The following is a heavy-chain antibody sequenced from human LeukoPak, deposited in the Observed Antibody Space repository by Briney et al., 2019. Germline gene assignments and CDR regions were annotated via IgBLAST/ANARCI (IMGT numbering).Heavy chain of an antibody. V-gene: IGHV3-30*03. CDR3: ARVLRDYDSRAYDAFDI. D-gene: IGHD3-22*01. J-gene: IGHJ3*02. CDR2: ISYDGSDK. CDR1: GFTFRNYV. Sequence: GGSLRLSCAASGFTFRNYVMTWVRQAPGKGLEWVALISYDGSDKYYADSVKGRFTISRDNSKNTLYLQMNSLRAEDTAVYYCARVLRDYDSRAYDAFDIWGQGTMVTVSS.